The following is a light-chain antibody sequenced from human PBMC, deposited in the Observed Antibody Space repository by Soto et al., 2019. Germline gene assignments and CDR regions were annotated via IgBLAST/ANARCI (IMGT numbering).Light chain of an antibody. CDR3: QQRSAWPQIT. CDR1: QSVRGY. CDR2: DAS. V-gene: IGKV3-11*01. J-gene: IGKJ5*01. Sequence: EIVLTQSPATLSLSTGERATLSCRASQSVRGYLAWYQQKPGQAPRLLIYDASNRATGIPARFSGSGSGTDFTLTISSLDPEDFAVYYCQQRSAWPQITFGQGTRLENK.